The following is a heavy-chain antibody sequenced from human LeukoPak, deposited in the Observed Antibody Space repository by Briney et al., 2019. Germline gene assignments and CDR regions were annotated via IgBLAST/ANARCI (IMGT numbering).Heavy chain of an antibody. V-gene: IGHV3-49*03. Sequence: GGSLRLSCTASGFTFGDYAMSWFRQAPGKGLEWVGFIRSKAYGGTTEYAASVKGRFTISRDDSKSIAYLQMNSLKTEDTAVYYCTRDGGDPYATPPDYWGQGTLVTVSS. J-gene: IGHJ4*02. CDR2: IRSKAYGGTT. CDR1: GFTFGDYA. CDR3: TRDGGDPYATPPDY. D-gene: IGHD3-16*01.